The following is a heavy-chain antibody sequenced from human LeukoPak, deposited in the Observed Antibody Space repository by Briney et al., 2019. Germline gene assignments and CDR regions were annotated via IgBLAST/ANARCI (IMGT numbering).Heavy chain of an antibody. V-gene: IGHV4-59*01. Sequence: SETLFLTCTVSGGSISSYYWSWIRQPPGKGLEWIGYIYYSGSTNYNPSLKSRVTISVDTSKNQFSLKLSSVTAADTAVYYCARDLTTSWGNWFDPWGQGTLVTVSS. D-gene: IGHD1-1*01. CDR2: IYYSGST. J-gene: IGHJ5*02. CDR3: ARDLTTSWGNWFDP. CDR1: GGSISSYY.